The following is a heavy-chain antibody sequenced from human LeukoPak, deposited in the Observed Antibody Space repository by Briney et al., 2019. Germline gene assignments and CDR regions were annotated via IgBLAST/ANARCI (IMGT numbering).Heavy chain of an antibody. V-gene: IGHV3-30*03. J-gene: IGHJ4*02. CDR1: GFTFSSYG. Sequence: GGSLRLSCAASGFTFSSYGMHWVRQAPGKGLEWVAVISYDGSNKYYADSVKGRFTISRDTAKNTLYLQMNSLRVEDTAVYYCATSRTFDYWGQGTLVTVSS. CDR2: ISYDGSNK. CDR3: ATSRTFDY.